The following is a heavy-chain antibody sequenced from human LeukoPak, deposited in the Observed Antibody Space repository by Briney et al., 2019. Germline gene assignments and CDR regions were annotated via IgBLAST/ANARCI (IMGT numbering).Heavy chain of an antibody. Sequence: ASVKVSCKASGYTFTSYDINWVRQATGQGLEWMGWMNPNSGNTGYAQKFQGRVTITRNTSISTAYMELSSLRSEDTAVYYCARGGYATADFWSGYPPDYWGQGTLVTVSS. CDR1: GYTFTSYD. V-gene: IGHV1-8*03. CDR2: MNPNSGNT. J-gene: IGHJ4*02. D-gene: IGHD3-3*01. CDR3: ARGGYATADFWSGYPPDY.